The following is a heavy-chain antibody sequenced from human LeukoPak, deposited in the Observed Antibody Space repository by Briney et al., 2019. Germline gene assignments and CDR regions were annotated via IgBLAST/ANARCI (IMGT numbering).Heavy chain of an antibody. J-gene: IGHJ4*02. D-gene: IGHD3-22*01. CDR3: TTDILYYYDSSRYYPGDY. V-gene: IGHV3-15*01. CDR2: IKSKTDGRTT. Sequence: GGSLRLSCAASGFTFSNAWMSWVRQAPGKGLEWVGRIKSKTDGRTTDYAAPVKGRFTISRDDSKNTLYLQMNSLKTEDTAVYYCTTDILYYYDSSRYYPGDYWGQGTLVTVSS. CDR1: GFTFSNAW.